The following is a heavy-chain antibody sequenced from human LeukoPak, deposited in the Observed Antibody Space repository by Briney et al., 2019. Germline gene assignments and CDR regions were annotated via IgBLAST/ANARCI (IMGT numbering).Heavy chain of an antibody. J-gene: IGHJ4*02. CDR3: AKDGGLWVSAHWGDS. V-gene: IGHV3-23*01. D-gene: IGHD7-27*01. CDR1: GFTFSSYT. CDR2: ITTGGPNT. Sequence: GGSLRLSCTASGFTFSSYTMSWVRQAPGKGLKWVSTITTGGPNTYYADSVKGRFTVSRDDSKNTLYLQMNSLRAEDAAVYYCAKDGGLWVSAHWGDSWGRGTLVTVSS.